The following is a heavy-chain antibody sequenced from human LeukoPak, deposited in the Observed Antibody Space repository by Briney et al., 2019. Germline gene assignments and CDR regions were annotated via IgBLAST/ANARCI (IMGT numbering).Heavy chain of an antibody. V-gene: IGHV4-59*01. J-gene: IGHJ4*02. Sequence: SETLSLTCTVSGGSISSYYWSWIRQPPGKGLEWIGYIYYSGSTNYNPSLKSRVTISVDTSKNQFSLNLSSVTAADTAVYYRERGYGSGSYPFDDWGEGSLVTVSS. CDR3: ERGYGSGSYPFDD. CDR2: IYYSGST. CDR1: GGSISSYY. D-gene: IGHD3-10*01.